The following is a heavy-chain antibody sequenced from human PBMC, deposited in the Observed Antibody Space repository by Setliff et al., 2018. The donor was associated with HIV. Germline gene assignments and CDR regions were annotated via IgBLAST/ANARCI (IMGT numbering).Heavy chain of an antibody. CDR3: ARLHTFGYYYYGMEV. V-gene: IGHV5-51*01. Sequence: PGESLKISCKGSGYSFTSYWIGWVRQMPGKGLEWMGIIYPGDSDTRYSPSFQGQVTISADKSISTAYLQWSSLKASDTAMYYCARLHTFGYYYYGMEVWGHGTTVTVSS. CDR1: GYSFTSYW. D-gene: IGHD3-22*01. CDR2: IYPGDSDT. J-gene: IGHJ6*02.